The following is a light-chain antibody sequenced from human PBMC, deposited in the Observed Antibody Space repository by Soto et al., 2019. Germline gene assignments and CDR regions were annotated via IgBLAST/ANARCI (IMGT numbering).Light chain of an antibody. CDR3: SSYRSTNTVV. V-gene: IGLV2-14*01. CDR1: SSDVGGYNF. J-gene: IGLJ3*02. CDR2: EVS. Sequence: QSALTQPASVSGSPGQSITISCTGTSSDVGGYNFVSWYQQRPGKAPKLLIYEVSDRPSGVSNRFSGSKSANTASLSISGLQAEDEAEYYCSSYRSTNTVVFGGGTKLTVL.